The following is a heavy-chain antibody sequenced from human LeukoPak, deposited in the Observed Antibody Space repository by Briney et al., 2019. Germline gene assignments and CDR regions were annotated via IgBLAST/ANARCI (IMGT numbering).Heavy chain of an antibody. CDR2: INPNSGGT. Sequence: ASVKVSCKASGYTFTGYYMHWVRQAPGQGLEWMGWINPNSGGTNYAQKFQGRVTMTRDTSISTAYMELSRLRSDDTAVYYCARGRSASYSPYYFDYWGQGTLVTVSS. J-gene: IGHJ4*02. D-gene: IGHD1-26*01. V-gene: IGHV1-2*02. CDR1: GYTFTGYY. CDR3: ARGRSASYSPYYFDY.